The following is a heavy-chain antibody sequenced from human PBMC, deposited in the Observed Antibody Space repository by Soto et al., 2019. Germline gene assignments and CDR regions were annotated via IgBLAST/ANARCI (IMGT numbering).Heavy chain of an antibody. CDR1: GGTFNSYA. D-gene: IGHD6-6*01. CDR2: IIPIFGTA. J-gene: IGHJ6*02. Sequence: QVQLVQSGAEVKKPGSSVKVSCKASGGTFNSYAISWVRQAPGQGLEWMGGIIPIFGTANYAQKFQGRVALTADESTNTADMELSSLRSEDTAVYYCSKGAGSSSPGHPEVLGRWVYYYSGMDVWGLGTTVTVSS. CDR3: SKGAGSSSPGHPEVLGRWVYYYSGMDV. V-gene: IGHV1-69*01.